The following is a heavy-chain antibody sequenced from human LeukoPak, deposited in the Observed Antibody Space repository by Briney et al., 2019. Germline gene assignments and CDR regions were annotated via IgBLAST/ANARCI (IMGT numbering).Heavy chain of an antibody. CDR3: ARHSTSRYHFDY. V-gene: IGHV3-30-3*01. CDR2: ISYDGSNK. J-gene: IGHJ4*02. Sequence: GGSLRPSCAASGFTFSSYAMHWVRQAPGKGLEWVAVISYDGSNKYYADSVKGRFTISRDNSKNTLYLQMNSLRDEDTAVYYCARHSTSRYHFDYWGQGTLVTVSS. D-gene: IGHD6-13*01. CDR1: GFTFSSYA.